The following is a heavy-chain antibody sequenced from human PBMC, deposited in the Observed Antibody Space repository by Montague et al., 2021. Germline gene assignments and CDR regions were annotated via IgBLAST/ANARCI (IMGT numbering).Heavy chain of an antibody. CDR2: IKQDGSEK. V-gene: IGHV3-7*01. CDR1: GFTFSSYW. D-gene: IGHD2-21*01. J-gene: IGHJ4*02. Sequence: SLRLSCAASGFTFSSYWMSWVRQAPGKGLEWVASIKQDGSEKRYVDSVKGRFTISRDNAKNSLYLQMNSLRAEDTAVYFCARDQGQGYCGGDCYVGLDYWGQGTLVTVSS. CDR3: ARDQGQGYCGGDCYVGLDY.